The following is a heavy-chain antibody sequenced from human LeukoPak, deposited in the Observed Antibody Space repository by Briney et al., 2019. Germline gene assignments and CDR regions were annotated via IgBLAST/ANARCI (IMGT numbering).Heavy chain of an antibody. J-gene: IGHJ4*02. CDR1: GFTFSSYE. V-gene: IGHV3-48*03. D-gene: IGHD6-13*01. Sequence: GGSLRLSCAASGFTFSSYEMNWVRQAPGKGLEWVSYISTSGSTKYYADSVKGRFTISRDNAKNSLYLQMNSLRVEDTAVYYCARDPGIAAAGTVGYFDSWGQGILVTVSS. CDR2: ISTSGSTK. CDR3: ARDPGIAAAGTVGYFDS.